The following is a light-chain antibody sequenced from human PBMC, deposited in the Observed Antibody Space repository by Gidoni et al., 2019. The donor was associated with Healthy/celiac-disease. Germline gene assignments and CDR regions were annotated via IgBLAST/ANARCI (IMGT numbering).Light chain of an antibody. CDR3: LYHNSYPYT. CDR2: DAS. V-gene: IGKV1-17*03. CDR1: QGISNY. J-gene: IGKJ2*01. Sequence: DIQMTQSPSAMYASVGDKVTITFRASQGISNYLAWLQQQPGKVPKRLIYDASSLQSGVPSRFIGRVSRTEFSLTISSLQPEDFATYYCLYHNSYPYTFGQGTKLEIK.